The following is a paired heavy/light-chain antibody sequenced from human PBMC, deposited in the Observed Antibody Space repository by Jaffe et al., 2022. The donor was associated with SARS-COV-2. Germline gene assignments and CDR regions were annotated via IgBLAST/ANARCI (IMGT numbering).Heavy chain of an antibody. D-gene: IGHD3-22*01. CDR3: ARNHRPYYYDSSGYYVGFDY. J-gene: IGHJ4*02. Sequence: QVQLVQSGAEVKKPGASVKVSCKASGYTFTSYGISWVRQAPGQGLEWMGWISAYNGNTNYAQKLQGRVTMTTDTSTSTAYMELRSLRSDDTAVYYCARNHRPYYYDSSGYYVGFDYWGQGTLVTVSS. CDR2: ISAYNGNT. V-gene: IGHV1-18*01. CDR1: GYTFTSYG.
Light chain of an antibody. Sequence: DIQMTQSPSSLSASVGDRVTITCQASQDISNYLNWYQQKPGKAPKLLIYDASNLETGVPSRFSGSGSGTDFTFTISSLQPEDIATYYCQQYDNLPPGFTFGPGTKVDIK. J-gene: IGKJ3*01. CDR2: DAS. CDR1: QDISNY. V-gene: IGKV1-33*01. CDR3: QQYDNLPPGFT.